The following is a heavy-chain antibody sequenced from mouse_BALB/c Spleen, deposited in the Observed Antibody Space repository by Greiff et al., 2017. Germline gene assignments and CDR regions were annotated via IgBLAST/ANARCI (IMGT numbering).Heavy chain of an antibody. CDR2: ISYDGSN. Sequence: EVKLLESGPGLVKPSQSLSLTCSVTGYSITSGYYWNWIRQFPGNKLEWMGYISYDGSNNYNPSLKNRISITRDTSKNQFFLKLNSVTTEDTATYYCARDEALLRLPYAMDYWGQGTSVTVSS. D-gene: IGHD1-2*01. CDR1: GYSITSGYY. V-gene: IGHV3-6*02. J-gene: IGHJ4*01. CDR3: ARDEALLRLPYAMDY.